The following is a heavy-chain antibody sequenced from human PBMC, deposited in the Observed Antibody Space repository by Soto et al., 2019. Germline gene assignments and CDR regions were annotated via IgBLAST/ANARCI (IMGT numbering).Heavy chain of an antibody. CDR3: ARTTYYDILTGYFGVSDVDY. CDR2: INPSGGST. D-gene: IGHD3-9*01. CDR1: GYTFTSYY. Sequence: ASVKVSCKASGYTFTSYYMQWVRQAPGQGLPWMGIINPSGGSTSYAQKSQGRVTMTRDTSTSTVYMELSSLRSEDTAVYYCARTTYYDILTGYFGVSDVDYWGQRILVSVNS. J-gene: IGHJ4*02. V-gene: IGHV1-46*01.